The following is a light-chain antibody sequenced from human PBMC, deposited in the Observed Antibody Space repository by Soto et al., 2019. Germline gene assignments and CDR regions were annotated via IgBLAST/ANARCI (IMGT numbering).Light chain of an antibody. J-gene: IGKJ4*01. Sequence: PGERATLSCRASQSVSSYFAWYQQKPGQAPRLLIYDASTRAAGIPARFSGSGSGTDFTLTISSLEPEDFAVYYCQQRSDWPLPFGGGTKVEIK. CDR2: DAS. V-gene: IGKV3-11*01. CDR1: QSVSSY. CDR3: QQRSDWPLP.